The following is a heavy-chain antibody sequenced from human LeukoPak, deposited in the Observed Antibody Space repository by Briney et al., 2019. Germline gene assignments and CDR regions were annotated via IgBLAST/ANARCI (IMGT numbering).Heavy chain of an antibody. CDR1: GYTFTAYY. CDR3: ARELLLPKAFDI. Sequence: GASVKVSCKASGYTFTAYYMHWVRQAPGQGLEWMGWINPNSGGTNYAQRFQGRVTMTRDTSISTAYMELSSLRSEDTAVYYCARELLLPKAFDIWGQGTMVTVSS. D-gene: IGHD3-22*01. J-gene: IGHJ3*02. CDR2: INPNSGGT. V-gene: IGHV1-2*02.